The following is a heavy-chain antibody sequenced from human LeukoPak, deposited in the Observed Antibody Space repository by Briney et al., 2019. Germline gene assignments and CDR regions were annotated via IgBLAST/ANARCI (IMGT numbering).Heavy chain of an antibody. D-gene: IGHD4-23*01. CDR3: ARSVVTLYWYFDL. V-gene: IGHV4-59*01. Sequence: PSETLSLTCTVSGXSISGYYYNWIRQPPGKGPEWIGYIYYSGSTNYNPSLKSRVTISLDTSKNQFSLKLSSVTTADTAVYYCARSVVTLYWYFDLWGRGTLVTVSS. J-gene: IGHJ2*01. CDR2: IYYSGST. CDR1: GXSISGYY.